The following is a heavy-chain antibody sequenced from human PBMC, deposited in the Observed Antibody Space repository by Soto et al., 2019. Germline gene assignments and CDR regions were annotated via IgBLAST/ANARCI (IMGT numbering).Heavy chain of an antibody. CDR1: GFTFSSYS. J-gene: IGHJ3*02. D-gene: IGHD1-7*01. CDR3: ARGVELLDAFDI. Sequence: GSLILSCAASGFTFSSYSMNWVRQAPGKGLEWVSYISSSSSTIYYADSVKGRFTISRDNAKNSLYLQMNSLRDEDTAVYYCARGVELLDAFDIWGQGTMVTVSS. CDR2: ISSSSSTI. V-gene: IGHV3-48*02.